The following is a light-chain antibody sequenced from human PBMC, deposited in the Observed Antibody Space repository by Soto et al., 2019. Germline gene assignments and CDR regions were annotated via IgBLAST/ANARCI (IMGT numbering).Light chain of an antibody. CDR2: EVN. CDR1: SSDVGGYNY. CDR3: SLYTTSSTPSYV. J-gene: IGLJ1*01. V-gene: IGLV2-14*01. Sequence: QSVLTQPPSASGSPGQSVAISCTGTSSDVGGYNYVSWYQQPPGKAPKLIIYEVNNRPSGVSNRFSGSNSDNTASLTISGLQAEDEADYYCSLYTTSSTPSYVVGTGTKVTVL.